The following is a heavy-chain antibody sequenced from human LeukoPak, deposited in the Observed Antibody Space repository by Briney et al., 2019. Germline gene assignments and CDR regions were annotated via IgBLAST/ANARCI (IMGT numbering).Heavy chain of an antibody. J-gene: IGHJ6*03. CDR1: GGSISSYY. CDR2: IYYSGST. V-gene: IGHV4-59*12. Sequence: PSETLSLTCTVSGGSISSYYWSWIRQPPGKGLEWIGYIYYSGSTNYNPSLKSRVTISVDTSKNQFSLKLSSVTAADTAVYYCARGRYCSGGSCYSFGYYYYMDVWGKGTTVTVSS. CDR3: ARGRYCSGGSCYSFGYYYYMDV. D-gene: IGHD2-15*01.